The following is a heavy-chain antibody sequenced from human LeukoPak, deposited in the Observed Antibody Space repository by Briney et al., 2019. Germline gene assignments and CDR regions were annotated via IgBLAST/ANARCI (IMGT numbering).Heavy chain of an antibody. J-gene: IGHJ4*02. CDR3: ARGNSSGYYLWREYYFDY. Sequence: SETLPLTCAVYGGSFSGYYWSWIRQPPGKGLEWIGEINHSGSTNYNPSLKSRVTISVDTSKNQFSLKLSSVTAADTAVYYCARGNSSGYYLWREYYFDYWGQGTLVTVSS. CDR2: INHSGST. V-gene: IGHV4-34*01. D-gene: IGHD3-22*01. CDR1: GGSFSGYY.